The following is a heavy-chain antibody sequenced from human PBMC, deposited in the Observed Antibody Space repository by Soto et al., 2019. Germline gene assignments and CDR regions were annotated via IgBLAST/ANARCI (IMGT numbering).Heavy chain of an antibody. CDR3: AHSRNLITEDAQVGDFDY. V-gene: IGHV2-5*02. CDR1: GFSLTTAGVG. D-gene: IGHD3-10*01. Sequence: KESGPTLVKPTQTLTLTCSFSGFSLTTAGVGVGWVLQSPGEALEWLALIYWDDDERYSPSLKTRLTMTKDTSKHQVVLKMTNMAPVDTATYYCAHSRNLITEDAQVGDFDYWGQGTLVTVSS. J-gene: IGHJ4*02. CDR2: IYWDDDE.